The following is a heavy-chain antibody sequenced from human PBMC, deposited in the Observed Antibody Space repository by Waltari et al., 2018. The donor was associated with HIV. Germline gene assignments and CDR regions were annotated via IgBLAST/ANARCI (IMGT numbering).Heavy chain of an antibody. D-gene: IGHD2-2*01. CDR2: ISSSSNTI. CDR1: GFIFRTYR. CDR3: ARDYCRSTSCTVDY. Sequence: EVQLVESGGGLVQPGGSLRLSCAASGFIFRTYRMTWVRQAPGKALEVVSHISSSSNTIYDSDSVKGRFTISRDNAKKLLYLQMNSLRAEETAVYYCARDYCRSTSCTVDYWGQGTLVTVSS. V-gene: IGHV3-48*01. J-gene: IGHJ4*02.